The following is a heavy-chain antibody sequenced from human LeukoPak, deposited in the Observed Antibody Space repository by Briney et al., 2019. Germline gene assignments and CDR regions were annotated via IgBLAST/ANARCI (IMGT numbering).Heavy chain of an antibody. D-gene: IGHD3-10*02. CDR1: GYTFTSYG. V-gene: IGHV1-18*01. CDR2: ISAYNGNT. CDR3: ARLVITLYGDWYFDL. Sequence: ASVKVSCKASGYTFTSYGISWVRQAPGQGLEWMGWISAYNGNTNYAQKLQGRVTMTTDTSTSTAYMELRSLRSDDTAVYYCARLVITLYGDWYFDLWGRGTLVTVSS. J-gene: IGHJ2*01.